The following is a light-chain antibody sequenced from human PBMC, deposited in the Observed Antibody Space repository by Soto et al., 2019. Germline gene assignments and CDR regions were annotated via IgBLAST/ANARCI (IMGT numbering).Light chain of an antibody. J-gene: IGLJ1*01. CDR3: AAWDDSLYGSYV. Sequence: QSVLTQPPSVSGPPGQRVTISCSGSSSNIGTNSVNWYQEVPGTAPKLIIFSNDMRASGFHDRFSGSKSGTSASLDISGLQSEDEADYYCAAWDDSLYGSYVFGIGTKLTVL. V-gene: IGLV1-44*01. CDR2: SND. CDR1: SSNIGTNS.